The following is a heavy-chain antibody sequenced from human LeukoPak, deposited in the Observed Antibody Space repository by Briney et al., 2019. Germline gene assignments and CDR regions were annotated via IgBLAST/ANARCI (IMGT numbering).Heavy chain of an antibody. CDR3: ARVLGYYDSSGALDY. V-gene: IGHV3-48*03. CDR1: GFTFSSYE. CDR2: ISSSGSTI. Sequence: GGSLRLSCAASGFTFSSYEMNWVRQAPGKGLEWVSYISSSGSTIYYADSVKGRFTISRDNAKNSLYLQMNSLRAEDTAVYYCARVLGYYDSSGALDYWGQGTLVTVSS. J-gene: IGHJ4*02. D-gene: IGHD3-22*01.